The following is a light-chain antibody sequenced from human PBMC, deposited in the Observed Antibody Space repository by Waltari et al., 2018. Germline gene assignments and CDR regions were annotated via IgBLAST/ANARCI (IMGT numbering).Light chain of an antibody. CDR3: QAWDNGVI. CDR2: QDN. J-gene: IGLJ2*01. V-gene: IGLV3-1*01. CDR1: GLGEKS. Sequence: SYELTQPPSVSVSPGQTASITCSGHGLGEKSTCWYQNKPCQSHGVVIYQDNRRPSGIPERFSGSNSGNTATLTISGTQAVDEAEYFCQAWDNGVIFGGGTNLTVL.